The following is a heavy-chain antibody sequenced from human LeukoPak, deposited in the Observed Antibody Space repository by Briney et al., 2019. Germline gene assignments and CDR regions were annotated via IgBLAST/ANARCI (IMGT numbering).Heavy chain of an antibody. D-gene: IGHD2-2*01. J-gene: IGHJ3*02. V-gene: IGHV1-2*06. Sequence: ASVKVSCKASGYTFTGYYMHWVRQAPRQGLEWMGRINPNSGGTNYAQKFQGRVTMTRDTSISTAYMELSRLRSDDTAVYYCARDRGYCSSTSCYGDDAFDIWGQGTMVTVSS. CDR1: GYTFTGYY. CDR2: INPNSGGT. CDR3: ARDRGYCSSTSCYGDDAFDI.